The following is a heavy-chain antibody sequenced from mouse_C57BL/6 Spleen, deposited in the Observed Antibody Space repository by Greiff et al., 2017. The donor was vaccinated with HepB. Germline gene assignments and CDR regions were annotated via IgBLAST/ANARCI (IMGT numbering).Heavy chain of an antibody. CDR2: ISYDGSN. CDR3: AREGPYYYGSSYWYFDV. V-gene: IGHV3-6*01. D-gene: IGHD1-1*01. Sequence: EVKVEESGPGLVKPSQSLSLTCSVTGYSITSGYYWNWIRQFPGNKLEWMGYISYDGSNNYNPSLKNRISITRDTSKNQFFLKLNSVTTEDTATYYCAREGPYYYGSSYWYFDVWGTGTTVTVSS. CDR1: GYSITSGYY. J-gene: IGHJ1*03.